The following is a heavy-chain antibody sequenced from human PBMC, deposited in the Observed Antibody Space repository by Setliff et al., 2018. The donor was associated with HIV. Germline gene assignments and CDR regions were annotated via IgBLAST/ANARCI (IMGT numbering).Heavy chain of an antibody. V-gene: IGHV1-24*01. CDR1: GYTLTEFS. CDR2: FDPEEGET. CDR3: ATFIWGALPPPRAPGSPKNWFDP. D-gene: IGHD3-16*01. Sequence: GASVKVSCKVSGYTLTEFSMHWVRQAPGKGLEWMGGFDPEEGETIYAQKFQGRVTMTEDTSTDTAYMELSSMRSEDTAVYYWATFIWGALPPPRAPGSPKNWFDPWGQGTLVTVSS. J-gene: IGHJ5*02.